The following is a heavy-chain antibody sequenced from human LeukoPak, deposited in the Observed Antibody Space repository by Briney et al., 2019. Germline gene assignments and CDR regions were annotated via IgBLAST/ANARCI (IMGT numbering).Heavy chain of an antibody. Sequence: SETLSLTCTVSGGSISSGGYYWSWTRQHPGKGLEWLGYIYYSGSTYYNPSLKSRVTISVDTSKNQSSLKLSSVTAADTAVYYCAREYLYAFDIWGQGTMVTVSS. CDR3: AREYLYAFDI. J-gene: IGHJ3*02. CDR2: IYYSGST. V-gene: IGHV4-31*03. CDR1: GGSISSGGYY.